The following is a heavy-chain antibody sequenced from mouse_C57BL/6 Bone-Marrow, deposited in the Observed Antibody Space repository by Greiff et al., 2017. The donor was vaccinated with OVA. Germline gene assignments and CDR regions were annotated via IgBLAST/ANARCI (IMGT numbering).Heavy chain of an antibody. CDR1: GFNIKDYY. CDR3: TPSKYYGSSDRAY. D-gene: IGHD1-1*01. CDR2: IDPEDGDT. V-gene: IGHV14-1*01. Sequence: VQLKQSGAELVRPGASVKLSCTASGFNIKDYYMHWVKQRPEQGLEWIGRIDPEDGDTEYAPKFQGKATMTADTSSNTAYLQLSSLTSEDTAVYYCTPSKYYGSSDRAYWGQGALVTVAA. J-gene: IGHJ3*01.